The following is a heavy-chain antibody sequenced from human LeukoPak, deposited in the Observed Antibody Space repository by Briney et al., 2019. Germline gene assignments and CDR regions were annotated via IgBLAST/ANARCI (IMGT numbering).Heavy chain of an antibody. CDR2: IKQDGSEK. Sequence: GASVKVSCKASGGTFSSYTISWVRQAPGKGLEWVANIKQDGSEKYYVDSVKGRFTISRDNAKNSLYLQMNSLRAEDTAVYYCARDLAYCGGDCYSDPGAFDIWGQGTMVTVSS. D-gene: IGHD2-21*02. CDR1: GGTFSSYT. CDR3: ARDLAYCGGDCYSDPGAFDI. J-gene: IGHJ3*02. V-gene: IGHV3-7*01.